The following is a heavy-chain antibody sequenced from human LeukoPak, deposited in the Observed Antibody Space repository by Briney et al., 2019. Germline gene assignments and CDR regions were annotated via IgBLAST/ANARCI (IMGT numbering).Heavy chain of an antibody. CDR2: INPSGGST. V-gene: IGHV1-46*01. CDR3: ARGLRGKAAASSPQDY. Sequence: ASVKVSCKASGYTFTSYYMHWVRQAPGQGLEWMGIINPSGGSTSYAQKFQGRVTMTRDMSTSTVYMELSSLRSEDTAVYYCARGLRGKAAASSPQDYWGQGTLVTVSS. CDR1: GYTFTSYY. J-gene: IGHJ4*02. D-gene: IGHD6-13*01.